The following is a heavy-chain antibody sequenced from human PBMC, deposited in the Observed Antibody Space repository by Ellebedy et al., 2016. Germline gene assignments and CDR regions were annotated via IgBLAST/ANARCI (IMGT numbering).Heavy chain of an antibody. CDR3: ARGEMATVDY. J-gene: IGHJ4*02. V-gene: IGHV4-38-2*02. CDR2: IYYSGST. Sequence: SETLSLTXTVSGYSISSGYYWGWIRQPPGKGLEWIGSIYYSGSTYYNPSLKSRVTISVDTSKNQFSLKLSSVTAADTAVYYCARGEMATVDYWGQGTLVTVSS. D-gene: IGHD5-24*01. CDR1: GYSISSGYY.